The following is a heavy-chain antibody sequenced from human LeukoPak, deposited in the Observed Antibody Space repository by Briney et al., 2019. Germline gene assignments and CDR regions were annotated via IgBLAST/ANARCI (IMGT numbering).Heavy chain of an antibody. Sequence: PSETLSLTCAVYGGSFSGYYWSWIRQPPGKGPEWIGEINHSGSTNYNPSLKSRVTISVDTSKNQFSLKLSSVTAADTAVYYCARGERPITMIVVVINNPPYFDYWGQGTLVTVSS. J-gene: IGHJ4*02. CDR1: GGSFSGYY. V-gene: IGHV4-34*01. CDR3: ARGERPITMIVVVINNPPYFDY. CDR2: INHSGST. D-gene: IGHD3-22*01.